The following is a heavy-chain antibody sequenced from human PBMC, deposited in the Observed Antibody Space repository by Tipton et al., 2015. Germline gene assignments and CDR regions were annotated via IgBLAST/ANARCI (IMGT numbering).Heavy chain of an antibody. V-gene: IGHV4-39*01. Sequence: TLSLTCAVSGGSITTNSYHWGWVRQPPGKGLEWIASIYYTGTTYYNPSLKSRVTISIDRFKNQFSLKLSSVTAADTAVYYCASPSLPHDRGDYYFQSWGQGSLVTVSS. D-gene: IGHD2-21*02. J-gene: IGHJ4*02. CDR2: IYYTGTT. CDR3: ASPSLPHDRGDYYFQS. CDR1: GGSITTNSYH.